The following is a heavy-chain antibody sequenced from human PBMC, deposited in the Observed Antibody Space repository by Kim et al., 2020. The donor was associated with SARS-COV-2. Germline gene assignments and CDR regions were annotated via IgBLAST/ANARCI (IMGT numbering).Heavy chain of an antibody. V-gene: IGHV4-31*03. Sequence: TLSLTCTVSGGSISSGGYYWSWIRQHPGKGLEWIGYIYYSGSTYYNPSLKSRVTISVDTSKNQFSLKLSSVTAADTAVYYCARTPITMIVVVDAFDIWGQGTMVTVSS. CDR1: GGSISSGGYY. D-gene: IGHD3-22*01. CDR2: IYYSGST. CDR3: ARTPITMIVVVDAFDI. J-gene: IGHJ3*02.